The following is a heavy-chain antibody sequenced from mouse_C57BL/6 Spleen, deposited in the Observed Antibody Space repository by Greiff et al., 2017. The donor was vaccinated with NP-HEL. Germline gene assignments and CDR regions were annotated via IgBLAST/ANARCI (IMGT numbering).Heavy chain of an antibody. D-gene: IGHD2-4*01. CDR1: GSTFTRYW. Sequence: VPLQQPGAELVKPGASVQMSCKASGSTFTRYWLTWVQQRPGPGLAWIGDIYPGSGSPNYNEKCKSKATLTVDTSSSTAYMQLSSLTSEDAAVYYGSRSNYDSFAYWGQGTLVTVSA. V-gene: IGHV1-55*01. CDR3: SRSNYDSFAY. CDR2: IYPGSGSP. J-gene: IGHJ3*01.